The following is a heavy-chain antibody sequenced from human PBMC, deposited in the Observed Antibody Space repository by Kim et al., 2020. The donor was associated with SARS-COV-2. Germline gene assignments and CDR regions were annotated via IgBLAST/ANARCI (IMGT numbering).Heavy chain of an antibody. CDR2: IWYDGSNK. J-gene: IGHJ4*02. CDR1: GFTFSSYG. V-gene: IGHV3-33*08. Sequence: GGSLRLSCAASGFTFSSYGMHWVRQAPGKGLEWVAVIWYDGSNKYYADSVKGRFTISRDNSKNTLYLQMNSLRDEDTAVYYCAIDEHSNGWYVDYWGQGTLVTFSS. D-gene: IGHD6-19*01. CDR3: AIDEHSNGWYVDY.